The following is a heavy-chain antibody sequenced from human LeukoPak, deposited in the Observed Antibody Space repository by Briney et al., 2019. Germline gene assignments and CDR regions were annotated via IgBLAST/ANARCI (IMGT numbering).Heavy chain of an antibody. CDR3: ARSSPQGDY. V-gene: IGHV4-4*01. J-gene: IGHJ4*02. CDR2: IYHSGST. Sequence: SETLSLPCAVSGGSTSSSNWWSCVGQPPGKGLEWIVEIYHSGSTNYNPSLKCRVTISVDKSKNQFSLKLSSVTAADTAVYCCARSSPQGDYWGQGTLVTVSS. CDR1: GGSTSSSNW.